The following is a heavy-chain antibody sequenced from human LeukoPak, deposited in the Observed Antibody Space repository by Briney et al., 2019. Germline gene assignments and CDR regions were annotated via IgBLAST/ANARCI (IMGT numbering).Heavy chain of an antibody. D-gene: IGHD1-26*01. V-gene: IGHV3-9*01. CDR1: GFTFDDYA. CDR2: ISWNSGSI. Sequence: GGSLRLSCAASGFTFDDYAMHWVRQAPGKGLEWVSGISWNSGSIGYADSVKGRFTISSDNAKNSLYLQMNSLRAEDTALYYCAKDTHSGSYPGTDAFDIWGQGTMVTVSS. J-gene: IGHJ3*02. CDR3: AKDTHSGSYPGTDAFDI.